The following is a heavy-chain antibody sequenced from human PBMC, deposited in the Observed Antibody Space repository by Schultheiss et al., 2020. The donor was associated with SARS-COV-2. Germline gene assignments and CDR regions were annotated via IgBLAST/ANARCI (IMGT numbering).Heavy chain of an antibody. J-gene: IGHJ4*02. CDR1: GGSITNYY. V-gene: IGHV4-59*08. Sequence: SETLSLTCTVSGGSITNYYWSWIRQPPGRGLEWIGYIYYSGSTNYNPSLKSRVTISVDTSKNQFSLKLSSVTAADTAVYYCASLPTVYFDYWGQGTLVTVSS. D-gene: IGHD4-17*01. CDR3: ASLPTVYFDY. CDR2: IYYSGST.